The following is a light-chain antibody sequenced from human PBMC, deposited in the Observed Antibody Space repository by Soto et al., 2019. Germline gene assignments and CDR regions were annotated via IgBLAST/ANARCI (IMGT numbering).Light chain of an antibody. CDR2: GAS. J-gene: IGKJ4*01. CDR3: HQYATDPLT. CDR1: QSVGRDY. Sequence: EIVLTQSPGTLSLSPGDRATLSCRASQSVGRDYLAWFQHKAGQAPRLLVHGASDRATGIPDRFSGSGSGTDFTLTISNLEPEEFAVYYCHQYATDPLTFGGGTKVEI. V-gene: IGKV3-20*01.